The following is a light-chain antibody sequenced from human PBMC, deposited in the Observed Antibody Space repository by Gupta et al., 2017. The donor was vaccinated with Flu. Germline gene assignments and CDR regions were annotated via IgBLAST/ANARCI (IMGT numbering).Light chain of an antibody. CDR2: EVS. V-gene: IGLV2-14*01. CDR3: SSYTSSSTLWV. Sequence: SALTQPASVSGSPGQSITISCTGTSSDVGGYNYVSWYQQHPGKAPKLMIYEVSNRPSGVSNRFSGSKSGNTASLTISGLQAEDEADYYCSSYTSSSTLWVFGGGTKLT. J-gene: IGLJ3*02. CDR1: SSDVGGYNY.